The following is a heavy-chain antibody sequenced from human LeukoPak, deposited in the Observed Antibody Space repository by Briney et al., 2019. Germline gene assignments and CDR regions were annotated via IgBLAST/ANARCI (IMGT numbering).Heavy chain of an antibody. CDR3: AISSRGSSSWDYYSYGMDV. CDR1: GGSISSSSYH. CDR2: ISGSGSST. Sequence: PSETLSLTCTVSGGSISSSSYHWGWVRHAPGKGLEWVSGISGSGSSTYYADSVKGRFTVSRDNSKNTLYMQMNSLRAEDTAVYYCAISSRGSSSWDYYSYGMDVWGQGTTVTVSS. J-gene: IGHJ6*02. V-gene: IGHV3-23*01. D-gene: IGHD6-13*01.